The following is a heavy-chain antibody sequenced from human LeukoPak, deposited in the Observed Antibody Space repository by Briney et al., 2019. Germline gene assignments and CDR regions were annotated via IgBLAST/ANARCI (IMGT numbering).Heavy chain of an antibody. Sequence: GGSLRLSCAASGFNFFTYNMTWVRQAPGKGLEWVSSISSSGGYMYYAGSVKGRFTISRDNAKNSLYLQMNSLTAEDTALYYCARDPRGISVGGAGFFDYWGQGALVTVSS. D-gene: IGHD6-19*01. CDR2: ISSSGGYM. J-gene: IGHJ4*02. V-gene: IGHV3-21*01. CDR1: GFNFFTYN. CDR3: ARDPRGISVGGAGFFDY.